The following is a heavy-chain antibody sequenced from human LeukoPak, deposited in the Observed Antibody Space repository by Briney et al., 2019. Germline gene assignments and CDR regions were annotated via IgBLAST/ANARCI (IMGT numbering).Heavy chain of an antibody. CDR1: GYTFTGYH. CDR3: ARLPLLEWPLVYYYYYGMDV. V-gene: IGHV1-2*02. CDR2: INPNSGGT. D-gene: IGHD3-3*01. J-gene: IGHJ6*02. Sequence: GASVKVSCKASGYTFTGYHMHWVRQAPGQGLEWMGWINPNSGGTNYAQKFQGRVTMTRDTSISTAYMELSRLRSDDTAVYYCARLPLLEWPLVYYYYYGMDVWGQGTTVTVSS.